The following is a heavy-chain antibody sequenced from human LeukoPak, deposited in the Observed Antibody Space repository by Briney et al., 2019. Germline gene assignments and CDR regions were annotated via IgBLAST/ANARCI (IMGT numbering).Heavy chain of an antibody. Sequence: PSETLSLTCIVPGGSISSSNYYWAWIRQPPGKGLEWIGTFCSGGSAYYNPSLTSRVSISKDTSDNQFSLMLYSVTAADTAVYYCARKQGGTMYDVWGQGTQVTVSS. V-gene: IGHV4-39*07. CDR1: GGSISSSNYY. CDR2: FCSGGSA. D-gene: IGHD1-7*01. CDR3: ARKQGGTMYDV. J-gene: IGHJ4*02.